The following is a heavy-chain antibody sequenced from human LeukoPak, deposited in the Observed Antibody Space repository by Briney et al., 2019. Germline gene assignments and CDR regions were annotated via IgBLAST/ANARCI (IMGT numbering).Heavy chain of an antibody. Sequence: PSETLSLTCTVSGDSISSYYWSWIRQPPGKGLEWIGYIYYSGSTNYNPSLKSRVTISVDTSKNQFSLKLSSVTAADTAVYYCARVDLFRYSSFGVYYYYYMDVWGKGTTVTVSS. J-gene: IGHJ6*03. V-gene: IGHV4-59*01. CDR3: ARVDLFRYSSFGVYYYYYMDV. CDR2: IYYSGST. CDR1: GDSISSYY. D-gene: IGHD6-19*01.